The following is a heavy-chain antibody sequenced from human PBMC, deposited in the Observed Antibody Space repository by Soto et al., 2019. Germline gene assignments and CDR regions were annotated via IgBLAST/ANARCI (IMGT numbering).Heavy chain of an antibody. Sequence: EVQLVESGGGLVQPGGSLRLSCVASGFTFSSSWMHWVRQAPGKGLVWVSRVNEGGSVTNYADSVKGRFTTSRDNAKNTVYLQMNSLRVEDTAVYYCARVAMVTRGIDYWGQGTLVTVSS. J-gene: IGHJ4*02. V-gene: IGHV3-74*01. CDR3: ARVAMVTRGIDY. CDR1: GFTFSSSW. CDR2: VNEGGSVT. D-gene: IGHD2-8*01.